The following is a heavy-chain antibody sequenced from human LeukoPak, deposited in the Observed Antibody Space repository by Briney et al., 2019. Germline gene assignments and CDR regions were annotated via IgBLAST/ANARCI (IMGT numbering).Heavy chain of an antibody. CDR3: ARGRYYDSSGYKHKNWYFDL. J-gene: IGHJ2*01. Sequence: SGTLSLTCAVYGGSFSGYYWSWIRQPPGKGLEWIGEINHSGSTNYNPSLKSRVTISVDTSKNQFSLKLSSVTAADTAVYYCARGRYYDSSGYKHKNWYFDLWGRGTLVTVSS. CDR2: INHSGST. V-gene: IGHV4-34*01. D-gene: IGHD3-22*01. CDR1: GGSFSGYY.